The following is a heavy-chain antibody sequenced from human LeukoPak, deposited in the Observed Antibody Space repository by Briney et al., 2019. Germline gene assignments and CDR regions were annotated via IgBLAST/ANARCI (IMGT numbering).Heavy chain of an antibody. Sequence: GGSLRLSCAASGFSFSSYSMNWVRRAPGKGLEWVSSISTSSSYIYYADSVKGRFTISRDNAKNSLYLQMNSLRAEDTAVYYCAREVENTSGWYSHFDYWGQGTLVTVSS. CDR3: AREVENTSGWYSHFDY. D-gene: IGHD6-19*01. V-gene: IGHV3-21*01. J-gene: IGHJ4*02. CDR2: ISTSSSYI. CDR1: GFSFSSYS.